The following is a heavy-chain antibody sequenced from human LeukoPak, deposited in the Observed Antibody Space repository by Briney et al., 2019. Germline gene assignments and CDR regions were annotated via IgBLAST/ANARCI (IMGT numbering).Heavy chain of an antibody. CDR3: ARGYCRSVDCSPPEAFDI. Sequence: GGSLRLSCAASGFTFSSYTMNWVRRAPGRGLEWVSVIYSGGGTYYADSVKGRFTISRDNSKNTLYLQMNSLRAEDTAVYFCARGYCRSVDCSPPEAFDIWGQGTMVTVSS. CDR1: GFTFSSYT. CDR2: IYSGGGT. V-gene: IGHV3-53*01. D-gene: IGHD2-2*01. J-gene: IGHJ3*02.